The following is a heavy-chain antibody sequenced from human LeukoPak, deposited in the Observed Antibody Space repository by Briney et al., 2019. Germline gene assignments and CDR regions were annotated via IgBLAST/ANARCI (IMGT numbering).Heavy chain of an antibody. CDR3: ARGTHISLVRGALDY. D-gene: IGHD3-10*01. CDR2: IKSKSDGGRT. J-gene: IGHJ4*02. CDR1: GFTFSNAW. Sequence: GGSLRLSCAGSGFTFSNAWMIWVRQAPGKGLEWVGRIKSKSDGGRTDYAAPVKGRFTISRDNSMNTLYLQMNSLRVEDTAVYYCARGTHISLVRGALDYWGQGTLVTVSS. V-gene: IGHV3-15*01.